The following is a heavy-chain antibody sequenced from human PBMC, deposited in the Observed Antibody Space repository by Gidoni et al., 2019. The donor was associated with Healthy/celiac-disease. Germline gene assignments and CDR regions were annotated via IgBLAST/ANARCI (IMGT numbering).Heavy chain of an antibody. D-gene: IGHD2-2*03. CDR2: INAGNGNT. Sequence: QVQLVQSGAEVKKPGASVKVSCKASGYTFTSYAMHWVRQAPGQRREWMGWINAGNGNTKYSQKFQGRVTITRDTSASTAYMELSSLRSEDTAVYYCARGGGVGYCSSTSCPGPTFDYWGQGTLVTVSS. J-gene: IGHJ4*02. V-gene: IGHV1-3*01. CDR3: ARGGGVGYCSSTSCPGPTFDY. CDR1: GYTFTSYA.